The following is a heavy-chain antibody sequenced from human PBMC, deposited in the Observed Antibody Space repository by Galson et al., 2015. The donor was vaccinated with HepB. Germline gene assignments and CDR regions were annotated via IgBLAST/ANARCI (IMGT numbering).Heavy chain of an antibody. D-gene: IGHD3-10*01. J-gene: IGHJ6*02. CDR1: GYTFTGYY. Sequence: SVKVSCKASGYTFTGYYMHWVRQAPGQGLEWMGRINPNSGGTNYAQKFQGRVTMTRDTSISTAYMELSRLRSDDTAVYYCARGGEGGIRGLPRLYYYGMDVWGQGTTVTVSS. V-gene: IGHV1-2*06. CDR3: ARGGEGGIRGLPRLYYYGMDV. CDR2: INPNSGGT.